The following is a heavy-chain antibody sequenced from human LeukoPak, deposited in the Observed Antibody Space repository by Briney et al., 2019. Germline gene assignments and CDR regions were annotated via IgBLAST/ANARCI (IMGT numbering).Heavy chain of an antibody. CDR1: GGTFSSYA. Sequence: ASVKVSCKASGGTFSSYAISWVRQAPGQGLEWMGGIILIFGTANYAQKFQGRVTITTDESTSTAYMELSSLRSEDTAVYYCARGSTVTTIAWFDPWGQGTLVTVSS. V-gene: IGHV1-69*05. D-gene: IGHD4-11*01. CDR3: ARGSTVTTIAWFDP. CDR2: IILIFGTA. J-gene: IGHJ5*02.